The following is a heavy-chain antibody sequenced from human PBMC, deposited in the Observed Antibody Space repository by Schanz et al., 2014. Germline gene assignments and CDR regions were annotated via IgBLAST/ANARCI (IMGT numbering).Heavy chain of an antibody. V-gene: IGHV3-30*03. Sequence: VQLVESGGGLVQPGGSLRLSCAASGLTFSNHAMSWVRQAPGKGLEWVAVILYDGSKTYYADSVKGRFTISRDNSKNTLYLQMNSLRAEDTAVYYCAREDGTSNTRCFDYWGQGALVTVSS. CDR3: AREDGTSNTRCFDY. J-gene: IGHJ4*02. CDR1: GLTFSNHA. D-gene: IGHD2-2*01. CDR2: ILYDGSKT.